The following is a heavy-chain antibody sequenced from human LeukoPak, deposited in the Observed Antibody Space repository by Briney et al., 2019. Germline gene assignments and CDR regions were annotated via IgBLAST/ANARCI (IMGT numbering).Heavy chain of an antibody. V-gene: IGHV3-23*01. CDR3: AKARDDYYFDY. Sequence: PGGSLRLSCAAPGFTFSNYAMTWVRQSPGKGLEWVSAVSGSGINTYYADSVRGRFTISRDNSKNTVSLHMNSLRAEDTAVYYCAKARDDYYFDYWGQGTRVTVSS. D-gene: IGHD2-21*02. CDR2: VSGSGINT. CDR1: GFTFSNYA. J-gene: IGHJ4*02.